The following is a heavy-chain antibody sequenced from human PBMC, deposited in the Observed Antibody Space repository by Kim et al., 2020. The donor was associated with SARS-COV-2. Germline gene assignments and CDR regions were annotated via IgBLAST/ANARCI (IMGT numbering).Heavy chain of an antibody. Sequence: CADSEKGKFTHSKDESRNTLYLKRNSLRAEDTAVYYCARVYNSSWYYFDYWGQETLVTVSS. CDR3: ARVYNSSWYYFDY. D-gene: IGHD6-13*01. V-gene: IGHV3-66*01. J-gene: IGHJ4*02.